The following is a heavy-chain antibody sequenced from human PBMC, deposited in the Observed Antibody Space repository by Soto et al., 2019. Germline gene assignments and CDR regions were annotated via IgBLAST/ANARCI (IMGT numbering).Heavy chain of an antibody. Sequence: EVQLVQSGGGLVQPGGSLRLSCAASGFTFSNYWMSWVRQAPGKGLEWVANIKQDGSEKYYVDSVKGRFTISRDNAKNSLHLQMNSLRVDDTAVYYYVSTQTFDYWGQGTLVTVPS. CDR1: GFTFSNYW. V-gene: IGHV3-7*01. CDR3: VSTQTFDY. CDR2: IKQDGSEK. J-gene: IGHJ4*02.